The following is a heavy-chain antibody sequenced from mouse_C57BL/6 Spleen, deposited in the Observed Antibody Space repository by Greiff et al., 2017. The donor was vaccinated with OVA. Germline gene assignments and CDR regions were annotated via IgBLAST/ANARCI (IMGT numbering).Heavy chain of an antibody. CDR2: IDPETGGT. CDR1: GYTFTDYE. J-gene: IGHJ4*01. D-gene: IGHD2-1*01. V-gene: IGHV1-15*01. Sequence: QVHVKQSGAELVRPGASVTLSCKASGYTFTDYEMHWVKQTPVHGLEWIGAIDPETGGTAYNQKFKGKAILTADKSSSTAYMELRSLTSEDSAVYYCTRRGLYGNYGLGYYAMDYWGQGTSVTVSS. CDR3: TRRGLYGNYGLGYYAMDY.